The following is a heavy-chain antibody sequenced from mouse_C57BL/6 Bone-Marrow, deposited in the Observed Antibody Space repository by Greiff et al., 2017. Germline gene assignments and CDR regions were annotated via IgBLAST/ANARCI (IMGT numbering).Heavy chain of an antibody. CDR2: RRKKANDYTT. CDR1: GFTFSDFY. J-gene: IGHJ4*01. Sequence: EVKLMESGGGLVPSGRSLRLSCATSGFTFSDFYMEWVRQAPGKGLEWIAARRKKANDYTTEFCASVTGRFIVSRDTSQSILYLQMNALRVEDTASYYCARGFSIARGYWGQGTSVTDSS. CDR3: ARGFSIARGY. D-gene: IGHD2-3*01. V-gene: IGHV7-1*01.